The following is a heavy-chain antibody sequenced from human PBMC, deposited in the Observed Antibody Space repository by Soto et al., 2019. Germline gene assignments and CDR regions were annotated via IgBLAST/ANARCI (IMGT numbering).Heavy chain of an antibody. CDR1: GFTFSSYP. D-gene: IGHD6-13*01. Sequence: QVQLVESGGGVVQPGRSQRLSCAASGFTFSSYPMHWVRQAPGKGPEWVAVISVNGNNIHYGDSVKGRFTISRDNSKNTLYLQMSSLRVEDTAVYYCARSHSSSWHWFDPWGQGTLVTVSS. V-gene: IGHV3-30-3*01. J-gene: IGHJ5*02. CDR2: ISVNGNNI. CDR3: ARSHSSSWHWFDP.